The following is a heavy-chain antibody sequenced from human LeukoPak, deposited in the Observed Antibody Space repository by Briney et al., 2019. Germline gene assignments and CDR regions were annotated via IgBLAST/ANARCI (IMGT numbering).Heavy chain of an antibody. Sequence: ASVKVSCKASGYTFTNYAMNWVRQAPGQGLEWMGWINTNAGNPTYAQGFTGRLVFSLDTSVSTAYLQISSLKAEDTAVYYCARAPVHTNNYYYYYGMDVWGQGTTVTVSS. CDR2: INTNAGNP. D-gene: IGHD1-1*01. J-gene: IGHJ6*02. CDR1: GYTFTNYA. CDR3: ARAPVHTNNYYYYYGMDV. V-gene: IGHV7-4-1*02.